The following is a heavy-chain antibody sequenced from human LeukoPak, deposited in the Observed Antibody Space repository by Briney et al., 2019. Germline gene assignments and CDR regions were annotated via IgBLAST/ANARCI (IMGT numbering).Heavy chain of an antibody. V-gene: IGHV3-66*02. CDR2: IYSGGST. CDR3: AIEPGIVAPGKDY. D-gene: IGHD6-13*01. CDR1: GFAVSSNY. J-gene: IGHJ4*02. Sequence: GGSLRLSCAASGFAVSSNYMSWVRQAPGKGLEWVSVIYSGGSTYYADSVKGRFTISRDNSKNTLYLQMNSLRAEDTAVYYCAIEPGIVAPGKDYWGQGTLVTVSS.